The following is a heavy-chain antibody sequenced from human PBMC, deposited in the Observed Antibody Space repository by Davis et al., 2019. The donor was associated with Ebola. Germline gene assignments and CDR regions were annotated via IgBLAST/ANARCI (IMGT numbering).Heavy chain of an antibody. CDR3: ARGGDFGENDL. V-gene: IGHV3-53*01. D-gene: IGHD2-21*02. CDR2: IHGADIT. J-gene: IGHJ4*02. CDR1: GFSVSAKY. Sequence: GESLKISCEASGFSVSAKYMSWVRLAPGKGLECVALIHGADITYYANSVRGRFTISRDTFKNAVYLQMSGLKVEDTAVYYCARGGDFGENDLWGQGALVTVSS.